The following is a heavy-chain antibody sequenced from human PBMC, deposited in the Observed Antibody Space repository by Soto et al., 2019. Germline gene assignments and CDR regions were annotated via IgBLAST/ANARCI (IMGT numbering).Heavy chain of an antibody. CDR3: ARGYSYGKYDS. CDR2: IYYTGNT. CDR1: GGSISGYS. V-gene: IGHV4-59*01. Sequence: QVQLLQSGPGLVKPSETLSLTCSVSGGSISGYSCTWIRQPPGKGLEWIGYIYYTGNTNYNASLKSRVTISMDTSKTQFSLRLTSVTAADTAVYYCARGYSYGKYDSWGQGTLVTVSS. J-gene: IGHJ4*02. D-gene: IGHD5-18*01.